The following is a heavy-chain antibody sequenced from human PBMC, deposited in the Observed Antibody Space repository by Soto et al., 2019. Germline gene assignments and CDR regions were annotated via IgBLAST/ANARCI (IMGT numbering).Heavy chain of an antibody. V-gene: IGHV3-23*01. CDR1: EFTFSSYA. CDR2: ISGSGDST. CDR3: AKSQVRSGWLVRFDY. D-gene: IGHD6-19*01. J-gene: IGHJ4*02. Sequence: GGSLRLSCAASEFTFSSYAMSWVRQAPGKGLEWVSTISGSGDSTNYGDSVKGRFTISRDNSKNTLFLQLNSLRVEATAVYYCAKSQVRSGWLVRFDYWGQGTLVTVSS.